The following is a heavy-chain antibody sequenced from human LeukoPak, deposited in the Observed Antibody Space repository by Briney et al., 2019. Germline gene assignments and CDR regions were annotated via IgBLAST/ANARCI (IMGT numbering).Heavy chain of an antibody. V-gene: IGHV4-39*01. CDR3: ARLRLLEDAFDI. Sequence: SETLSLTCTVSGGSISSGAYYWSWIRQPPGKGLEWIGSIYYSGSTYYNPSLKSRVTISVDTSKNQFSLKLSSVTAADTAVYYCARLRLLEDAFDIWGQGTMVTVSS. CDR2: IYYSGST. D-gene: IGHD3-3*01. CDR1: GGSISSGAYY. J-gene: IGHJ3*02.